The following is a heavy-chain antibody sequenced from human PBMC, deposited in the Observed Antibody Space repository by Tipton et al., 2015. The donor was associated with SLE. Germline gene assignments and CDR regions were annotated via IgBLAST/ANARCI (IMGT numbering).Heavy chain of an antibody. D-gene: IGHD3-22*01. CDR3: PIYYHDSTGLHWFDP. V-gene: IGHV4-59*12. CDR1: GGSISSYY. CDR2: IYYSGST. J-gene: IGHJ5*02. Sequence: TLSLTCTVSGGSISSYYWSWIRRPPGKGLEWIGYIYYSGSTNYNPSLKSRVTISLDMSKNQFSLRLSSVTAADTAVYYCPIYYHDSTGLHWFDPWGQGTLVTVSS.